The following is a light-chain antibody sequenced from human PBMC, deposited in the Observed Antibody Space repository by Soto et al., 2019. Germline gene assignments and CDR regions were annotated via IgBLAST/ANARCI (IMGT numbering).Light chain of an antibody. CDR1: QGLVYSDGNTY. CDR2: KVS. V-gene: IGKV2-30*01. J-gene: IGKJ2*01. Sequence: DVVMTQSPLSLPVTLGQPASISCRSSQGLVYSDGNTYLNWFQQRPGQSPRRLIYKVSNQDSGVPDRFGGSGSGTDFTLTISSVEAEDVGVYYCMQGRQSPYTFGQGTKLEIK. CDR3: MQGRQSPYT.